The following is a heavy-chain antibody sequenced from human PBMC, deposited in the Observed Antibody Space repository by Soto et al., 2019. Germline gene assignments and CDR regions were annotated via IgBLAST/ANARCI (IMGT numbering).Heavy chain of an antibody. V-gene: IGHV1-46*01. CDR3: ERADYYDSSGFYYDC. Sequence: GASVKVSCKASGYIFTNHYIHWVRQAPGQGLEWMGIINPSGGSTNYLQKFQGRITMTRDTSTSTVYMELSSLRSEDTAVYFCERADYYDSSGFYYDCWGQGSLVNISS. D-gene: IGHD3-22*01. J-gene: IGHJ4*02. CDR1: GYIFTNHY. CDR2: INPSGGST.